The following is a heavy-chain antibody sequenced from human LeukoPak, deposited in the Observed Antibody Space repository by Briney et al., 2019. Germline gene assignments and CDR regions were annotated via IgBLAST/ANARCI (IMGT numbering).Heavy chain of an antibody. CDR2: IYWNSGSI. CDR3: AKDKSGYDSYYYYGMDV. V-gene: IGHV3-9*01. D-gene: IGHD5-12*01. Sequence: GGSLRLSCAASGFTFYDYAMHWVRQAPGKGLEWVSGIYWNSGSIGYADSVKGRFTISRDNAKNSLYLQMNSLRAEDTALYYCAKDKSGYDSYYYYGMDVWGQGTTVTVSS. CDR1: GFTFYDYA. J-gene: IGHJ6*02.